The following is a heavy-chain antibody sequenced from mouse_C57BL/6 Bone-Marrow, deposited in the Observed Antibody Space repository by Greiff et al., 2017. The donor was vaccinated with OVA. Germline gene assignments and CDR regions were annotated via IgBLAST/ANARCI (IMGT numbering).Heavy chain of an antibody. V-gene: IGHV5-16*01. Sequence: EVNVVESEGGLVQPGSSMKLSCTASGFTFSDYYMAWVRQVPEKGLEWVANINYDGSSTYYLDSLKSRFIISRDNAKNILYLQMSSLKSEDTATYYCASYYDYGGGAMDYWGQGTSVTVSS. CDR3: ASYYDYGGGAMDY. CDR2: INYDGSST. J-gene: IGHJ4*01. CDR1: GFTFSDYY. D-gene: IGHD2-4*01.